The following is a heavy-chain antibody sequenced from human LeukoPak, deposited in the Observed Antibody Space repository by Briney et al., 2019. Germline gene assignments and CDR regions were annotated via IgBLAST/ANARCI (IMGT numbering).Heavy chain of an antibody. CDR2: MNPNSGNA. J-gene: IGHJ4*02. CDR1: GYTFTSYD. D-gene: IGHD5-24*01. V-gene: IGHV1-8*01. CDR3: AREMAGGWFDY. Sequence: ASVKVSCKASGYTFTSYDISWVRQATGQGLEWMGWMNPNSGNAGYAQRFQGRVTMTRNNSISTAYMELTSLRSDDTAVYYCAREMAGGWFDYWGQGTLVTVSS.